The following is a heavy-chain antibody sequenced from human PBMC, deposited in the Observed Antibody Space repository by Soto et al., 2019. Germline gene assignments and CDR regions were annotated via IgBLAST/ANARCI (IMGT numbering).Heavy chain of an antibody. Sequence: GGSLRLSCAASGFTFSSYGMHWVRQAPGKGLEWVAVIWYDGSNKYYADSVKGRFTISRDNSKNTLYLQMNSLRAEDTAVYYCAKLLGKLWTFDYWGQGTLVTVSS. CDR1: GFTFSSYG. CDR3: AKLLGKLWTFDY. D-gene: IGHD3-16*01. CDR2: IWYDGSNK. J-gene: IGHJ4*02. V-gene: IGHV3-33*06.